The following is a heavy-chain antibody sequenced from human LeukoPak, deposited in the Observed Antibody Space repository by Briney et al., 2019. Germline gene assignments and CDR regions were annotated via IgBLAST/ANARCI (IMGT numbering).Heavy chain of an antibody. J-gene: IGHJ4*02. V-gene: IGHV3-30*02. D-gene: IGHD3-22*01. CDR3: AKDYWDYYDSSGSTFDN. CDR2: IRYDGSNK. Sequence: PGGSLRLSCAASGFTFSSYGMHWVRQAPGKGLEWVAFIRYDGSNKYYADSVKGRFTISRDNSKNTLYLQMNSLRAEDTAVYYCAKDYWDYYDSSGSTFDNWGQGTLVTVSS. CDR1: GFTFSSYG.